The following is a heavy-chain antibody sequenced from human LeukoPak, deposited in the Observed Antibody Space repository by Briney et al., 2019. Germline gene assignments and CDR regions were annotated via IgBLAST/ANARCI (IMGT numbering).Heavy chain of an antibody. CDR1: GGPISSGDYY. CDR3: ARGATYYYDTSGHDY. J-gene: IGHJ4*02. D-gene: IGHD3-22*01. V-gene: IGHV4-30-4*08. Sequence: SQTLSLTCTVAGGPISSGDYYWSWIRQPPGKGLEWIGYIYYSGSTQYNPSLKSRVTISVDTSKNQFSLQLSSVTAADTAMYYCARGATYYYDTSGHDYWGQGTLVTVSS. CDR2: IYYSGST.